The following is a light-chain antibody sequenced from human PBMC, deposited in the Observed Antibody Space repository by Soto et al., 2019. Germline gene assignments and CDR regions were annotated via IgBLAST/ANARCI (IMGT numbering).Light chain of an antibody. CDR3: QQYGRSSWT. Sequence: EIVWTQSPGTLSLSPGERATLSCRASQSVSSSYLAWYQQKSGQAPRLLIYGASNRATGIPDRFSGSGSGTDFTLTISRLEPEDFAVYYCQQYGRSSWTFGQGTKVDI. CDR2: GAS. V-gene: IGKV3-20*01. J-gene: IGKJ1*01. CDR1: QSVSSSY.